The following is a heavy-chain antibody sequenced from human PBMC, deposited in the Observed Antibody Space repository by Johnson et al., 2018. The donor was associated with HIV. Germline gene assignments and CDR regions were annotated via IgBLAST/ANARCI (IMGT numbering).Heavy chain of an antibody. V-gene: IGHV3-33*08. CDR2: IWYDGSNK. CDR1: GFTFSNAW. D-gene: IGHD6-13*01. J-gene: IGHJ3*02. CDR3: ATKRVAAADPDDAFDI. Sequence: QVQLVESGGGVVQPGRSLRLSCAASGFTFSNAWMSWVRQAPGKGLEWVAVIWYDGSNKYYADSVKGRFTISRDNSKNTLYLQMNSLRAEDTAVYYCATKRVAAADPDDAFDIWGQGTMVTVSS.